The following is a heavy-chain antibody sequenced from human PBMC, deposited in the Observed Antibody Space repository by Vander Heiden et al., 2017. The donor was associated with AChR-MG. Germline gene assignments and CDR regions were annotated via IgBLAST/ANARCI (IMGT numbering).Heavy chain of an antibody. Sequence: GESGGGLVQPGGSLRLSCAASGFTFSSYWMHWVRQAPGKGLVWVSRINSDGSSTSYADSVKGRFTISRDNAKNTLYLQMNSLRAEDTAVYYCARVVGQQLVVFQYYFDYWGQGTLVTVSS. CDR3: ARVVGQQLVVFQYYFDY. CDR2: INSDGSST. J-gene: IGHJ4*02. D-gene: IGHD6-6*01. V-gene: IGHV3-74*01. CDR1: GFTFSSYW.